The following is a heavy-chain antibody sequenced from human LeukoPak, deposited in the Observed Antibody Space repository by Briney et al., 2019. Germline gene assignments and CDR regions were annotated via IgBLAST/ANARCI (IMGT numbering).Heavy chain of an antibody. V-gene: IGHV3-30*04. J-gene: IGHJ4*02. CDR3: ARDPLVVVIHYYFDY. CDR2: ISSDGSYK. Sequence: SGGSLRLSCAASGFTFSSHALHWVRQAPGKGLEWVAVISSDGSYKYYADSVKGRFTISRDNSKNTLYLQMNSLRAEDTAVYYCARDPLVVVIHYYFDYWGQGTLVTVSS. D-gene: IGHD3-22*01. CDR1: GFTFSSHA.